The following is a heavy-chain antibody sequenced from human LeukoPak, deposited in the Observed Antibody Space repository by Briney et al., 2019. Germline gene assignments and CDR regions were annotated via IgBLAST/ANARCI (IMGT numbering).Heavy chain of an antibody. D-gene: IGHD3-10*01. Sequence: GGSLRLSCAASRFTFSSYAMSWVRQAPGKGLEWVSAISGSGGSTYYADSVKGRFTISRDNSKNTLYLQMNSLRAEDTAVYYCAKSEDNYYGSGSYFHYYYMDVWGKGTTVTVS. CDR3: AKSEDNYYGSGSYFHYYYMDV. J-gene: IGHJ6*03. V-gene: IGHV3-23*01. CDR1: RFTFSSYA. CDR2: ISGSGGST.